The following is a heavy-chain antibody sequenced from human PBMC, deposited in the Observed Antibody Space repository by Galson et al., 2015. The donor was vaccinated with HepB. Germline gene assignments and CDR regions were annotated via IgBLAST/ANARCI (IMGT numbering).Heavy chain of an antibody. D-gene: IGHD3-10*01. CDR1: GFTFSSYS. V-gene: IGHV3-21*01. J-gene: IGHJ6*02. CDR3: ARDLGSGSYLYYYGMDV. CDR2: ISSSSSYI. Sequence: SLRHSCAASGFTFSSYSMNWVRQAPGKGLEWVSSISSSSSYIYYADSVKGRFTISRDNAKNSLYLQMNSLRAEDTAVYYCARDLGSGSYLYYYGMDVWGQGTTFTVSS.